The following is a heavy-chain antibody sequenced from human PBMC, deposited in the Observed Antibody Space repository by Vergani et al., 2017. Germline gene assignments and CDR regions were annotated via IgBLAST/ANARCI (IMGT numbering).Heavy chain of an antibody. CDR1: GASVSRGTYY. CDR3: ARASHCINCYSEGPNGPGYYYMDV. CDR2: MYTSGHT. D-gene: IGHD2-21*01. J-gene: IGHJ6*03. Sequence: QVQLQESGPGLLKPSQTLSLTCTVSGASVSRGTYYWTWIRQPAGKKLEWIVRMYTSGHTIYNPSLESRVTRSVDTSKNQFSLQLSSVTAADTAVYYCARASHCINCYSEGPNGPGYYYMDVWGKGTTVTVSS. V-gene: IGHV4-61*02.